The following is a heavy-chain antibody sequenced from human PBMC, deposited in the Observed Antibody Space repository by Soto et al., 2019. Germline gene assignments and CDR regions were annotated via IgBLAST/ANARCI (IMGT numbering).Heavy chain of an antibody. Sequence: HPGGSLRLSCAASGFTFSNYWMSWVRQAPGKGLQWVVNIKQDGSEKYYMDSVRGRFTVSRDNAKNSLYLQMNSLRAEDTAVYYCASDILTGSLFDYWGQGTLVTVSS. J-gene: IGHJ4*02. CDR1: GFTFSNYW. CDR3: ASDILTGSLFDY. D-gene: IGHD3-9*01. V-gene: IGHV3-7*03. CDR2: IKQDGSEK.